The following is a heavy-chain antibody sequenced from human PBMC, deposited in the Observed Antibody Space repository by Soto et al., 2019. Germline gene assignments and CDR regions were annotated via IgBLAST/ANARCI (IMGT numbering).Heavy chain of an antibody. J-gene: IGHJ2*01. CDR2: ISGSGGST. V-gene: IGHV3-23*01. CDR1: GFTFSSYA. CDR3: AKAPKSRTIYWYFDL. Sequence: EVQLLESGGGLVQPGGSLRLSCAASGFTFSSYAMSWVRQAPGKGLEWVSAISGSGGSTYYADSVKGRFTISRANSKNAVERQMNTLRAEDTAVYYCAKAPKSRTIYWYFDLWGRGTLVTVSS.